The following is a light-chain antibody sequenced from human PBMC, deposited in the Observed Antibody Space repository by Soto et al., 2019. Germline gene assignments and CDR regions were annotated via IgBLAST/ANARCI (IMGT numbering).Light chain of an antibody. CDR3: QQYKNWLTWT. CDR1: QSINRH. J-gene: IGKJ1*01. V-gene: IGKV3-11*01. CDR2: DAS. Sequence: EIVLTQSPATLSLSPGERATLSCRASQSINRHLAWYRQKPGQAPRLLIYDASNRATGIPARFSGSGSGTDFTLTISSLEPEDLAVYYCQQYKNWLTWTFGQGTKVEI.